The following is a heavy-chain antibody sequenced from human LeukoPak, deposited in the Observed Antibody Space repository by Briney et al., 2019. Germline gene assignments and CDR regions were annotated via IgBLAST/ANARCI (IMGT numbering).Heavy chain of an antibody. CDR2: INSDGSST. J-gene: IGHJ4*02. D-gene: IGHD3-22*01. CDR1: GFTFSSYW. CDR3: ARRPTTTGRGDDYYYDSSGYYPY. V-gene: IGHV3-74*01. Sequence: GGSLRLSCAASGFTFSSYWMHWVRQAPGKGLVWVSRINSDGSSTSYADSVKGRFTISRDNAKNTLYLQMNSLRAEDTAVYYCARRPTTTGRGDDYYYDSSGYYPYWGQGTLVTVSS.